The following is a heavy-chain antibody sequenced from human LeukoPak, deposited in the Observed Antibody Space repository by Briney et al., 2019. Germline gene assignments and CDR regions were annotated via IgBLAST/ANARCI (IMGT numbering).Heavy chain of an antibody. CDR1: GGSFSGYY. Sequence: SETLSLTCAVYGGSFSGYYWSWIRQPPGKGLEWIGEINHSGSTNYNRSLKSRVTISVDTSKNQFSLKLSSVTAADTAVYYCARVIVPAVIYYYYYYMDVWGKGTTATVSS. CDR3: ARVIVPAVIYYYYYYMDV. CDR2: INHSGST. J-gene: IGHJ6*03. V-gene: IGHV4-34*01. D-gene: IGHD2-2*01.